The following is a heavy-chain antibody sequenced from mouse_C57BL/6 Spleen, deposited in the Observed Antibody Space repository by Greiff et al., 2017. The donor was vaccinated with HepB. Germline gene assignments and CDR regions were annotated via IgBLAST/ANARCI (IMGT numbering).Heavy chain of an antibody. D-gene: IGHD2-3*01. V-gene: IGHV1-53*01. CDR3: AREIYDGYYGYYAMDY. Sequence: VQLQQPGTELVKPGASVKLSCKASGYTFTSYWMHWVKQRPGQGLEWIGNINPSNGGTNYNEKFKSKATLTVDKSSSTAYMQLSSLTSEDSAVYYCAREIYDGYYGYYAMDYWGQGTSVTVSS. J-gene: IGHJ4*01. CDR1: GYTFTSYW. CDR2: INPSNGGT.